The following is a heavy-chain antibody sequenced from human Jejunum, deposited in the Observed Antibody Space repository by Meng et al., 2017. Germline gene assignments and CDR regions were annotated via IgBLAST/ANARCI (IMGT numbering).Heavy chain of an antibody. CDR2: IYYSGGT. J-gene: IGHJ5*01. CDR3: ACDRSLSWFYF. V-gene: IGHV4-39*07. Sequence: SETLSLTCTVSGASIISRSFYCGWIRQPPGKGLEWIGTIYYSGGTYYNPSLKSRVVISVDTPKNHFSLKVTSVTAADTAVYYCACDRSLSWFYFWGQGTLVTVSS. CDR1: GASIISRSFY.